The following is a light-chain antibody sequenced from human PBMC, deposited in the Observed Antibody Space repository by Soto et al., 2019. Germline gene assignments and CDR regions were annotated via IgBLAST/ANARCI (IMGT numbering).Light chain of an antibody. V-gene: IGKV1-9*01. J-gene: IGKJ5*01. CDR2: AAS. CDR1: QSISSY. CDR3: QKLDSYPLT. Sequence: DIQMTQSPSSLSASVGDRFTITCRASQSISSYLNWYQQKPGEAPKLLIYAASTLQSGVPPRFSGSGSGTEFTLTINSLQPEDFASYYCQKLDSYPLTFGQGTRLEIK.